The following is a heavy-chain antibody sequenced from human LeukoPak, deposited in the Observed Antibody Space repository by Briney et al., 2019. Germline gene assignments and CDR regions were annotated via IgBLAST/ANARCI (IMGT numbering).Heavy chain of an antibody. CDR3: ARDRGTWNDDGFDY. V-gene: IGHV4-39*07. D-gene: IGHD1-1*01. CDR1: GGSISSSSYY. J-gene: IGHJ4*02. CDR2: IYYSGNT. Sequence: PSETLSLTCIVSGGSISSSSYYWGWIRQPPGKGLEWIGSIYYSGNTYYSPSLRSRVTISIDTSKNQFSLKLSSVTAADTAVYYCARDRGTWNDDGFDYWGQGTLVTVSS.